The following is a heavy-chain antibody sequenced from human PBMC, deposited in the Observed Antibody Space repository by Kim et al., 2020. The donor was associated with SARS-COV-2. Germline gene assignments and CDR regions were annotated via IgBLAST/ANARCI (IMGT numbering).Heavy chain of an antibody. CDR2: ISSSSSYI. D-gene: IGHD2-2*01. CDR1: GFTFSSYS. Sequence: GGSLRLSCAASGFTFSSYSMNWVRQAPGKGLEWVSSISSSSSYIYYADSVKGRFTISRDNAKNSLYLQMNSLRAEDTAVYYCARDRVVVVPAAKTGDYYYYGMDVWGQGTTVTVSS. CDR3: ARDRVVVVPAAKTGDYYYYGMDV. J-gene: IGHJ6*02. V-gene: IGHV3-21*01.